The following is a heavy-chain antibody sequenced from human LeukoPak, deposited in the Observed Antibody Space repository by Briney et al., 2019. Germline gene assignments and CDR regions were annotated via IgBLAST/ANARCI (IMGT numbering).Heavy chain of an antibody. J-gene: IGHJ3*02. V-gene: IGHV1-2*02. D-gene: IGHD6-6*01. CDR2: INPNSGGT. CDR3: ARSIAARLGVFSRTNDAFDI. CDR1: GYTFTGYY. Sequence: GASVKVSCKASGYTFTGYYMHWVRQAPGQGLEWMGWINPNSGGTNYAQKFQGRVTMTRDTSTSTVYMELSSLRSEDTAVYYCARSIAARLGVFSRTNDAFDIWGQGTMVTVSS.